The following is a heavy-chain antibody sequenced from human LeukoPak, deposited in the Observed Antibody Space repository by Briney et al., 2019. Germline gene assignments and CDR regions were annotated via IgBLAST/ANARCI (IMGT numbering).Heavy chain of an antibody. Sequence: ASVKVSCKASGYTFTSYYMHWVRQAPGQGLEWMGIINPSGGSTNYAQKFQGRVTITADKSTSTAYMELSSLRSEDTAVYYCARVDSGYGMAGYYYYYMDVWGKGTTVTVSS. D-gene: IGHD5-12*01. CDR2: INPSGGST. J-gene: IGHJ6*03. CDR3: ARVDSGYGMAGYYYYYMDV. V-gene: IGHV1-46*01. CDR1: GYTFTSYY.